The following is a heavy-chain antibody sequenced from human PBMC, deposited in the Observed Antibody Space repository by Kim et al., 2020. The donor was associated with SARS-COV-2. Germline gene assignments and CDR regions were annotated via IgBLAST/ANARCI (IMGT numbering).Heavy chain of an antibody. V-gene: IGHV3-23*01. CDR3: AKRGVFDYGMDV. D-gene: IGHD6-13*01. Sequence: SYADSVKGRLTIARDNSKDTLYLQMNNLRAEDTAVYYCAKRGVFDYGMDVWGQGTTVTVSS. J-gene: IGHJ6*02.